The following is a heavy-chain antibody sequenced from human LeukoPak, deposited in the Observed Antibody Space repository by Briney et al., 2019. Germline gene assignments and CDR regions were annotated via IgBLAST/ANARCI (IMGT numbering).Heavy chain of an antibody. V-gene: IGHV1-8*02. CDR1: GGTFSSYA. Sequence: GASVKVSCKASGGTFSSYAISWVRQAPGQGLEWMGWMNPNSGNTRYAQKVQGRITMTRDTSISTAYMELSSLTSEDTAVYYCARGPTLVRGVILPGSVGGMDVWGQGTTVTVSS. D-gene: IGHD3-10*01. CDR3: ARGPTLVRGVILPGSVGGMDV. J-gene: IGHJ6*02. CDR2: MNPNSGNT.